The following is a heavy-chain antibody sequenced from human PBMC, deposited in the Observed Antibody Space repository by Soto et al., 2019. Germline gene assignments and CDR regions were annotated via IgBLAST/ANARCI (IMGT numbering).Heavy chain of an antibody. CDR3: ARGLNGYLHYFDY. Sequence: ASVKVSCKASGYTFTNYAMHWVRQVPGQRPEWMGWINAGNGNTKYSQKFQGRVTITRDTSASTAYMELSSLRSEDMAVYYCARGLNGYLHYFDYWGQGTLVTVSS. CDR1: GYTFTNYA. V-gene: IGHV1-3*01. J-gene: IGHJ4*02. D-gene: IGHD5-18*01. CDR2: INAGNGNT.